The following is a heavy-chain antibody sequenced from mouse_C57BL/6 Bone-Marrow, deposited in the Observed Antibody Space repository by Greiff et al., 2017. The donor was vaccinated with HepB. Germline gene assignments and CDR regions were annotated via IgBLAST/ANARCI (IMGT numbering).Heavy chain of an antibody. D-gene: IGHD2-3*01. J-gene: IGHJ3*01. CDR2: IDPNSGGT. CDR1: GYTFTSYW. Sequence: VQLQQPGAELVKPGASVKLSCKASGYTFTSYWMHWVKQRPGRGLEWIGRIDPNSGGTKYNEKFKSKATLTVDKPSSTAYMQRSSLTSEDSAVYYCARSGGGYYSVFAYWGQGTLVTVSA. V-gene: IGHV1-72*01. CDR3: ARSGGGYYSVFAY.